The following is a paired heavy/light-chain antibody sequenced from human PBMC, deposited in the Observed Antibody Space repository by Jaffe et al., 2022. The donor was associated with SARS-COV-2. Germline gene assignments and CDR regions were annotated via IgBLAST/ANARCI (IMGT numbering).Light chain of an antibody. CDR1: QSIRNW. V-gene: IGKV1-5*03. Sequence: DIQMTQSPSTLSASVGDTVTITCRASQSIRNWLAWYQQKPGKAPKLLMHTTSTLEGGVPSRFSGSGYGTEFSLTISSLQPDDFASYYCEQYHTYSTFGQGTKVEVK. J-gene: IGKJ1*01. CDR3: EQYHTYST. CDR2: TTS.
Heavy chain of an antibody. Sequence: QLQLQESGPGLVKPSETLSLTCNVSGDSITTYYWNWVRQSPERGLEWIGYISDNGRTNYSPSLKSRSTISLDTSKNQFSLKLTSVTAADTAVYYCARGPRHGGSYQEYWGQGTLVTVSS. CDR2: ISDNGRT. CDR3: ARGPRHGGSYQEY. CDR1: GDSITTYY. V-gene: IGHV4-59*01. D-gene: IGHD1-26*01. J-gene: IGHJ4*02.